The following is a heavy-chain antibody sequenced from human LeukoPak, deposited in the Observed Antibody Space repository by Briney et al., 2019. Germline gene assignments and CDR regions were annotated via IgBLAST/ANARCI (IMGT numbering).Heavy chain of an antibody. CDR1: GFTFSYYW. D-gene: IGHD2-15*01. CDR3: ATQGSVVVVAASDY. V-gene: IGHV3-21*04. CDR2: ISSSSSYI. J-gene: IGHJ4*02. Sequence: GGSLRLSCAASGFTFSYYWMSWVRQAPGKGLEWVSSISSSSSYIYYADSVKGRFTISRDNAKNSLYLQMNSLRAEDTAVYYCATQGSVVVVAASDYWGQGTLVTVSS.